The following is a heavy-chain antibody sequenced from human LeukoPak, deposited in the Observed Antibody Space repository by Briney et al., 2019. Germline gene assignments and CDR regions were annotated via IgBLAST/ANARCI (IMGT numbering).Heavy chain of an antibody. CDR2: IYYSGST. D-gene: IGHD6-13*01. Sequence: SETLSLTCTVSGGSISSYYWSWIRQPPGKGLEWIGYIYYSGSTNYNPSLKSRVTISVDTSKNQFSLKLGSVTAADTAVYYWARVGIADAFDIWGQGTMVTVSS. CDR1: GGSISSYY. J-gene: IGHJ3*02. CDR3: ARVGIADAFDI. V-gene: IGHV4-59*01.